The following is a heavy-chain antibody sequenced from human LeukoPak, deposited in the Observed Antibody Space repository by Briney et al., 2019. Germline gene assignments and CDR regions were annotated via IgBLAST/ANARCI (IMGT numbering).Heavy chain of an antibody. CDR3: AREDSSGWYVGDY. CDR1: GFTFSSYG. V-gene: IGHV3-33*01. D-gene: IGHD6-19*01. Sequence: GGSLRLSCAASGFTFSSYGMHWVRQAPGKGLEWVAVIWYDGSNKYYADSVKGRFTISRDNSKNTLYLQMNSLRAEDTAVYYCAREDSSGWYVGDYWGQGTLVTVSS. J-gene: IGHJ4*02. CDR2: IWYDGSNK.